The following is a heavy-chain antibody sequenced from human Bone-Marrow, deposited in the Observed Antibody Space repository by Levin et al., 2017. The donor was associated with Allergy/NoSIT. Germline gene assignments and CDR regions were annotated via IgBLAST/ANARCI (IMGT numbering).Heavy chain of an antibody. V-gene: IGHV5-51*01. J-gene: IGHJ5*02. D-gene: IGHD2-15*01. CDR2: IYPGDSDT. Sequence: GESLKISCKGSGYSFTSYWIGWVRQMPGKGLEWMGIIYPGDSDTRYSPSFQGQVTISADKSISTAYLQWSSLKASDTAMYYCARQDWVIVVVAATTQDIEWWDWFDPWGQGTLVTVSS. CDR1: GYSFTSYW. CDR3: ARQDWVIVVVAATTQDIEWWDWFDP.